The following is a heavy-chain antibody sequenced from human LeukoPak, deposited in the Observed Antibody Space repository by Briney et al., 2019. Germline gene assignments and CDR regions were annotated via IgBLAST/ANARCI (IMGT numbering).Heavy chain of an antibody. CDR3: AKLADSSGWYVVRTFDY. D-gene: IGHD6-19*01. Sequence: GGSLRLSCAASGFTFSSYAMSWVRQAPGKGLEWVSAISGSGGSTYYADSVKGRFTISSDNSKNTLYLQMNSLRAEDTAVYYCAKLADSSGWYVVRTFDYWGQGTLVTVSS. CDR1: GFTFSSYA. CDR2: ISGSGGST. V-gene: IGHV3-23*01. J-gene: IGHJ4*02.